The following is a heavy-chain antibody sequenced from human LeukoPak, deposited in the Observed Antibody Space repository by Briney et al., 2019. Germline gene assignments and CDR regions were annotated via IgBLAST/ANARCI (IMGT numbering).Heavy chain of an antibody. V-gene: IGHV3-11*06. D-gene: IGHD6-13*01. J-gene: IGHJ4*02. CDR3: ARDLEHMGYRKTYYFDY. Sequence: GRFTISRDNAKNSLYLQMNSLRAEDTAVYYCARDLEHMGYRKTYYFDYWGQGTLVTVSS.